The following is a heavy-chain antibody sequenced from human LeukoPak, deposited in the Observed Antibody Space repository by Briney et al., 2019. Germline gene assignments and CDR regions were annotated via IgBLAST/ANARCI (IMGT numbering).Heavy chain of an antibody. CDR1: GGTFSSYA. CDR3: VSTMTFDH. D-gene: IGHD3-22*01. J-gene: IGHJ4*02. Sequence: SVKVSCKASGGTFSSYAISWVRQAPGQGLEWMGGIIPIFGTANYAQKFQGRVTITADESTSTAYMELSSLRAEDTAVYFCVSTMTFDHWGQGTLVTVSS. CDR2: IIPIFGTA. V-gene: IGHV1-69*01.